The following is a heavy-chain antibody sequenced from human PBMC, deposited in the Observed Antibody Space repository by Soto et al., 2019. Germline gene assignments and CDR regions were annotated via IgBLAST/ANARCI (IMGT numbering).Heavy chain of an antibody. CDR2: ISSSSSTI. D-gene: IGHD2-15*01. CDR3: ARIRASGYCSGGSCDDAFDI. J-gene: IGHJ3*02. Sequence: GGSLRLSCAASGFTFSSYSMNWVRQARGKGLEWVSYISSSSSTIYYADSVKGRFTISRDNAKNSLYLQMNSLRAEDTAVYYCARIRASGYCSGGSCDDAFDIWGQGTMVTVSS. CDR1: GFTFSSYS. V-gene: IGHV3-48*01.